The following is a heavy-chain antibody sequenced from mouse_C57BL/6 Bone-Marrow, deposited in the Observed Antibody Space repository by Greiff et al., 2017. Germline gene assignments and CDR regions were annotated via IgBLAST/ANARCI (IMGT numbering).Heavy chain of an antibody. J-gene: IGHJ3*01. D-gene: IGHD2-1*01. V-gene: IGHV1-74*01. CDR1: GYTFTSYW. CDR3: ALSTIVRRGFAY. Sequence: VQLQQPGAELVKPGASVKVSCKASGYTFTSYWMHWVKQRPGQGLEWIGRIHPSDSDTNYNQKFKGKATLTVDKSSSTAYMQLSSLTSEDSAVYYCALSTIVRRGFAYWGQGTLVTVSA. CDR2: IHPSDSDT.